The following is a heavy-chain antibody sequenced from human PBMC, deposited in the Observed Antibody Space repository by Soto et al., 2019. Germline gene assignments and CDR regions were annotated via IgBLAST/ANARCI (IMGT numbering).Heavy chain of an antibody. J-gene: IGHJ6*02. V-gene: IGHV3-7*03. Sequence: EVQVVESGGGWVQPGGSLRLSCAASGFTFSNYWMTWVRQAPGKGLEWVANIKQDGSEKYYVDSVKGRFTISRDNAKKSLYLQMNSLRAEDTAVYYCAKADPYYYYGMDVWGQGTTVTVSS. CDR3: AKADPYYYYGMDV. CDR2: IKQDGSEK. CDR1: GFTFSNYW.